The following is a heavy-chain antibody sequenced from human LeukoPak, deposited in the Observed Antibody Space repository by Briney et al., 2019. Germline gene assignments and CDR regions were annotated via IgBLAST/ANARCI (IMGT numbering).Heavy chain of an antibody. Sequence: SETLSLTCTVSGDSISSSTYYWGWIRQPPGKGLEWIGSIYYSGSTYYNPSLKSRVTISVDTSKNQFSLKLSSVTAADTAVYYCARAQNSYGSGSSWGQGTLVTVSS. V-gene: IGHV4-39*07. CDR1: GDSISSSTYY. CDR2: IYYSGST. D-gene: IGHD3-10*01. J-gene: IGHJ5*02. CDR3: ARAQNSYGSGSS.